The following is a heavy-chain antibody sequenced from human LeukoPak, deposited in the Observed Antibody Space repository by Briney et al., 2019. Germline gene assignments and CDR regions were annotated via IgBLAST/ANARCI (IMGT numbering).Heavy chain of an antibody. CDR2: INHSGST. V-gene: IGHV4-34*01. D-gene: IGHD3-3*01. CDR1: GGSFSGYY. Sequence: SETLSLTCAVYGGSFSGYYWSWIRQPPGKGLEWIGEINHSGSTYYNPSLKSRVTISVDTSKNQFSLKLSSVTAADTAVYYCARVADDFWSGYLPYWGQGTLVTVSS. J-gene: IGHJ4*02. CDR3: ARVADDFWSGYLPY.